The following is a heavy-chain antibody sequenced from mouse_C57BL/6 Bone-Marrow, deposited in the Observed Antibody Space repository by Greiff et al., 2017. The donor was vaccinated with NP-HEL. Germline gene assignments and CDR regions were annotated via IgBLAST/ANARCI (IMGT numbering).Heavy chain of an antibody. CDR2: IYPRSGTT. Sequence: VQLQQSGAELARPGASVKLSCKASGYTFTSYGISWVKQRTGQGLEWIGEIYPRSGTTYYNEKFKGKATLTADKSSSTAYMEIRSLTSEDSAVYFYAREGDSNDSFDYWGQGTTLTVSS. V-gene: IGHV1-81*01. CDR3: AREGDSNDSFDY. J-gene: IGHJ2*01. CDR1: GYTFTSYG. D-gene: IGHD2-5*01.